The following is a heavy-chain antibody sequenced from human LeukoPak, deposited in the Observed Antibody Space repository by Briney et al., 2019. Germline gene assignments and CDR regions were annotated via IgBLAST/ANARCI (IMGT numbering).Heavy chain of an antibody. D-gene: IGHD2-2*02. CDR3: ARGGGPYCSSTSCYTMEIDP. Sequence: PGGSLRLSCAASGFTFSSYAMHWVRQAPGKGLEWMAVISYDGSNKYYADSVKGRFTISRDNSKNTLYLQMNSLRAEDTAVYYCARGGGPYCSSTSCYTMEIDPWGQGTLVTVSS. J-gene: IGHJ5*02. V-gene: IGHV3-30-3*01. CDR1: GFTFSSYA. CDR2: ISYDGSNK.